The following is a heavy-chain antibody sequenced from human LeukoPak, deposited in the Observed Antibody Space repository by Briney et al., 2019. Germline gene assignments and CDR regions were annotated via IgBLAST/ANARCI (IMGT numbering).Heavy chain of an antibody. Sequence: SSETLSLTCTVSGGSISSGGYYWRWIRQHPGKGLEWIGYIYYSGSTYYNPSLKSRVTISVDTSKNQVSLKLSSVTAADTAVYYCARATAYYYDSSGYSPYYFDYWGQGTLVTVSS. J-gene: IGHJ4*02. CDR3: ARATAYYYDSSGYSPYYFDY. CDR1: GGSISSGGYY. CDR2: IYYSGST. D-gene: IGHD3-22*01. V-gene: IGHV4-31*03.